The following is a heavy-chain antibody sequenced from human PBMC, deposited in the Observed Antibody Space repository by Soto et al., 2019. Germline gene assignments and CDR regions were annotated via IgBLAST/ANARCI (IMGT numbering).Heavy chain of an antibody. CDR1: GYTFTSYG. CDR2: ISAYNGNT. V-gene: IGHV1-18*04. Sequence: SVKVSCKASGYTFTSYGISWVRQAPGQGLEWMGWISAYNGNTNYAQKLQGRVTMTTDTSTSTAYMELRSLRSDDTAVYYCARDSGSYYYYYYYGMDVWGQGTTVTVSS. D-gene: IGHD1-26*01. CDR3: ARDSGSYYYYYYYGMDV. J-gene: IGHJ6*02.